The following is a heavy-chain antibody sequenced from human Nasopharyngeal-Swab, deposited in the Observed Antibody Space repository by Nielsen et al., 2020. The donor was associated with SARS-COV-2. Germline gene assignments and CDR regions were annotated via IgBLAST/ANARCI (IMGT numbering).Heavy chain of an antibody. Sequence: GESLKISCAASGFTVSSYYMSWVRQAPGKGLEWVSVIYSGGSTYYADSVKGRFTISRDNSKNTLYLQMNSLRAEDTAVYYCARWEPHDAFDIWGQGTMVTVSS. CDR2: IYSGGST. D-gene: IGHD1-26*01. CDR1: GFTVSSYY. V-gene: IGHV3-53*01. J-gene: IGHJ3*02. CDR3: ARWEPHDAFDI.